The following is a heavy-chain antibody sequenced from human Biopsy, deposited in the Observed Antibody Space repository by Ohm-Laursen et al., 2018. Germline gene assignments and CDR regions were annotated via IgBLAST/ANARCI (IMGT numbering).Heavy chain of an antibody. D-gene: IGHD3-22*01. CDR2: INAKTGDT. CDR1: GYTFTGYH. J-gene: IGHJ5*02. V-gene: IGHV1-2*02. Sequence: SVKASCKASGYTFTGYHVHWVRQAPGQGLEWMGWINAKTGDTNYAQKFQGRVTMTRDTSISTAYVDLSSLRSDDTTVYYCTRGGYYYDSLAYYYWFDPWGQGTLVTVSS. CDR3: TRGGYYYDSLAYYYWFDP.